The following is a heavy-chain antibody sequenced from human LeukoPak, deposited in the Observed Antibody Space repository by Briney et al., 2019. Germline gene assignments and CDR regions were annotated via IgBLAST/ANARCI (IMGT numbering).Heavy chain of an antibody. J-gene: IGHJ4*02. CDR1: GGTFSSYA. CDR2: INPSGDIT. D-gene: IGHD5-24*01. V-gene: IGHV1-46*01. Sequence: EASVKVSCKASGGTFSSYAISWVRQAPGQGLEWMGIINPSGDITIYAQRFQGRVTMTSDMSTSTASMELSGLRSEDTAVYYCATGWVQSPLDYWGQGTLVTVSS. CDR3: ATGWVQSPLDY.